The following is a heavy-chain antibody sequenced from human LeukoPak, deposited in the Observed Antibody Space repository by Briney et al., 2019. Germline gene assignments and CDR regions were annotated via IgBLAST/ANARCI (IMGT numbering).Heavy chain of an antibody. V-gene: IGHV3-48*02. CDR1: GFTFSSYS. Sequence: PRGSLRLSCAASGFTFSSYSMNWVRQAPGEGLEWVSSISSSSSTIYYADSVKGRFTISRDNAKNSLYLQMNSLRDEGTAVYYCARWVACGGDCSPFDYWGLGTLVTVSS. J-gene: IGHJ4*02. CDR2: ISSSSSTI. D-gene: IGHD2-21*02. CDR3: ARWVACGGDCSPFDY.